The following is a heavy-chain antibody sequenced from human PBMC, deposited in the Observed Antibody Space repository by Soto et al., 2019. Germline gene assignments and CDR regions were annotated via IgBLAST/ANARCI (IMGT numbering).Heavy chain of an antibody. V-gene: IGHV4-39*01. CDR2: IYSGGST. CDR3: ARRHSATCLFDY. Sequence: PSETLSLTCTVSGGSIRTGDYYWGWLRQPPGKGLEYIGSIYSGGSTYYNPSLKSRVTLSVDTSQNQFFLRLTSVTAADTAVYYCARRHSATCLFDYWGLGTQVTVSS. J-gene: IGHJ4*02. CDR1: GGSIRTGDYY. D-gene: IGHD2-15*01.